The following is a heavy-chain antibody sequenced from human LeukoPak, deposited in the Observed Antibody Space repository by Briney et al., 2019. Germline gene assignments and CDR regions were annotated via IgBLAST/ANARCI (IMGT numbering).Heavy chain of an antibody. D-gene: IGHD3-22*01. Sequence: ASVTVSCKASGYTFTGHYMHWVRPGPGQGPEWMGWINPKSGVTNYAQTFQGRVTMTRDTSISIVYMELSRLTLDDTAVYYCARALRYDDSSGYYAYWGQGTLVTVSS. CDR1: GYTFTGHY. V-gene: IGHV1-2*02. CDR2: INPKSGVT. CDR3: ARALRYDDSSGYYAY. J-gene: IGHJ4*01.